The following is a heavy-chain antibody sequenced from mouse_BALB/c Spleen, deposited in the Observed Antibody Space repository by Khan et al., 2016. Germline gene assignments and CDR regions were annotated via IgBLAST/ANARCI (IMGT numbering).Heavy chain of an antibody. Sequence: VQLQQSGPRLVKPSQTLSLTCSVTGDSITSGYWNWIRKFPGNKLEYMGYISYSGSTYYNPSLKSRISITRDTSKNQYYLQLNSVTTEDTATYYCAIYYGNYWYFDVWGAGTTVTVSS. J-gene: IGHJ1*01. CDR3: AIYYGNYWYFDV. CDR1: GDSITSGY. V-gene: IGHV3-8*02. D-gene: IGHD2-1*01. CDR2: ISYSGST.